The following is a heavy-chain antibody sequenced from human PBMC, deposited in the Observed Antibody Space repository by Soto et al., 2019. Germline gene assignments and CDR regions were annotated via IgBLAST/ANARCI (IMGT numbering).Heavy chain of an antibody. CDR3: AKGATELKSYYRLERLWFGELLPYCDY. CDR2: ISGSGGST. J-gene: IGHJ4*02. Sequence: EVQLLESGGGLVQPGGSLRLSCAASGFTFSSYAMSWVRQAPGKGLEWVSAISGSGGSTYYADSVKGRFTISRDNSKNTLYLQMNSLRAEDTAVYYCAKGATELKSYYRLERLWFGELLPYCDYWGQGTLVTVSS. D-gene: IGHD3-10*01. V-gene: IGHV3-23*01. CDR1: GFTFSSYA.